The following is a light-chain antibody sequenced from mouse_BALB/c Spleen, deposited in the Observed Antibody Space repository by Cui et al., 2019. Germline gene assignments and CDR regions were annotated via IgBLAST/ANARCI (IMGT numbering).Light chain of an antibody. V-gene: IGKV4-80*01. J-gene: IGKJ1*01. CDR1: SSVSY. CDR3: HQWSSYPWT. CDR2: STS. Sequence: IVLTQSPAIMSASLGEEITLTCSASSSVSYMHWYQQKSGTSPKLLIYSTSNLASGVPSRFSGSGSGTFYSLTIGSVEAEDAADYYCHQWSSYPWTFGGGTKLEIK.